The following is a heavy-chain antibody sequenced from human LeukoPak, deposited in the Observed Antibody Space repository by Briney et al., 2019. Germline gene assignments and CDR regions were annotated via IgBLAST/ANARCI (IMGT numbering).Heavy chain of an antibody. Sequence: GGSLRLSCAASGFTFSSYSMNWVRQAPGRGLEWVSFISSSSSPIYYADSVKGRFTISRDNAKNSVYLQMNSLRDEDTAVYYCARGGLEWLSYWGQGTLVTVSS. D-gene: IGHD6-19*01. J-gene: IGHJ4*02. V-gene: IGHV3-48*02. CDR3: ARGGLEWLSY. CDR2: ISSSSSPI. CDR1: GFTFSSYS.